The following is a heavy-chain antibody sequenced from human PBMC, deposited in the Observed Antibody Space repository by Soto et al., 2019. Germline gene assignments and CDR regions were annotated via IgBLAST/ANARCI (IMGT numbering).Heavy chain of an antibody. CDR1: GFTFDDYA. V-gene: IGHV3-9*01. D-gene: IGHD3-22*01. CDR2: ISWNSGSI. J-gene: IGHJ1*01. Sequence: GGSLSLSCAASGFTFDDYAMHWVRQAPGKGLEWVSGISWNSGSIGYADSVKGRFTISRDNAKNSLYLQMNSLRAEDTALYYCAKTNYYDSSGYYGYFQHWGQGTLVTVSS. CDR3: AKTNYYDSSGYYGYFQH.